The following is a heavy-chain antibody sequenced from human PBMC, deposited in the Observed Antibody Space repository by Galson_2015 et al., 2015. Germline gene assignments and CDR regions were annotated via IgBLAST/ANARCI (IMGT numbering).Heavy chain of an antibody. CDR3: AREGTGGYYYYYMDV. D-gene: IGHD1-1*01. CDR1: GYTFTSYG. CDR2: ISAYNGNT. J-gene: IGHJ6*03. V-gene: IGHV1-18*01. Sequence: SVKVSCKASGYTFTSYGISWVRQAPGQGLEWMGWISAYNGNTNYAQKLQGRVTMTTDTSTSTAYMELRSLRSDDTAAYYCAREGTGGYYYYYMDVWGKGTTVTVSS.